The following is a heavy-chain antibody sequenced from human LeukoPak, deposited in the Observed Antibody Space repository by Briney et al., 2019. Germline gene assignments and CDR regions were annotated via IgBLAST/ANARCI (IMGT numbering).Heavy chain of an antibody. CDR1: GYSFTTYW. CDR3: VRQRGSSGTINHFDP. J-gene: IGHJ5*02. Sequence: GESLKISCETSGYSFTTYWIGWVRQMPGTGLEWVGAIYPDDSDTRYSPSFQGQVVISADRSIRTAYLQWNSLKASDTAMYYCVRQRGSSGTINHFDPWGQGTLVTVSS. D-gene: IGHD3-10*01. CDR2: IYPDDSDT. V-gene: IGHV5-51*01.